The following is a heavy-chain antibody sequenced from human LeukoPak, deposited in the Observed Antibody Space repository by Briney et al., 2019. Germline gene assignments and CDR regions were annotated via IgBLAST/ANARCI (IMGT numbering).Heavy chain of an antibody. Sequence: ASVKVSCKASGYTFTGYYMHLVRQAPGQGLEWMGWINPNSGGTNYAQKFQGRVTMTRDTSISTAYMELNRLRSDDTAVYYCARRHYYDSSGYDYWGQGTLVTVSS. D-gene: IGHD3-22*01. CDR2: INPNSGGT. CDR1: GYTFTGYY. CDR3: ARRHYYDSSGYDY. V-gene: IGHV1-2*02. J-gene: IGHJ4*02.